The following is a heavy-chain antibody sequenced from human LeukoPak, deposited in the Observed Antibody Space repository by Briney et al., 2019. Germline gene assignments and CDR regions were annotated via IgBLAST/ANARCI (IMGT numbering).Heavy chain of an antibody. CDR2: IKSQTDGGTT. J-gene: IGHJ4*02. D-gene: IGHD6-13*01. CDR3: NAITRTGTLDD. V-gene: IGHV3-15*01. Sequence: GGSLRLSCAASGFTVSSNYMSWVRQAPGKGLEWVGRIKSQTDGGTTDYAAPVKGRFTISRDDSKNTLYLQMDSLKTEDTAVYYCNAITRTGTLDDCGQGTLVTVSS. CDR1: GFTVSSNY.